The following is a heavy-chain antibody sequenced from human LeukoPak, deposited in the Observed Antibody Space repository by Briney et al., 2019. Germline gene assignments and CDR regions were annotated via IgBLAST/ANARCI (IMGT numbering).Heavy chain of an antibody. Sequence: GGPLRLSCAASGFTFTNAWMSWVRQAPGKGLEWVGRIKNKGEGETTDYAAPVKGRFTISRDDSENSLFLQMHSLETEDTALYYCVWNSEHYFDFWGPGTLVTVSS. CDR2: IKNKGEGETT. V-gene: IGHV3-15*01. CDR1: GFTFTNAW. CDR3: VWNSEHYFDF. J-gene: IGHJ4*02. D-gene: IGHD1-7*01.